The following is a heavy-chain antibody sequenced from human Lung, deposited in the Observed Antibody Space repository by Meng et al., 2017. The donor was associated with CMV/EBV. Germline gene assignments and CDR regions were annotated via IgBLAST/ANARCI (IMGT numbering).Heavy chain of an antibody. Sequence: SCAASGFTFSSFSSYAMHWVRQAPGKGLEWVASIPYDRSNKYYTDSVKGRFTISRDNSKNALYLHMNSLRPEDTAVYYCAKVKVTAALLDSFDIWXQGTXVTVSS. J-gene: IGHJ3*02. D-gene: IGHD2-2*01. CDR2: IPYDRSNK. V-gene: IGHV3-30*02. CDR1: GFTFSSFSSYA. CDR3: AKVKVTAALLDSFDI.